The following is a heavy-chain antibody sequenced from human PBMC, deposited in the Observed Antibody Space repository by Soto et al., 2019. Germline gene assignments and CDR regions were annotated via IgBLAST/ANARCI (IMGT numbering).Heavy chain of an antibody. D-gene: IGHD3-10*01. CDR3: ARQSPMDYYYGMDV. CDR1: GFTFSSDG. Sequence: PGGSLRLSCAASGFTFSSDGMHWVRQAPGKGLEWVAVIWYDGSNKYYADSVKGRFTISRDNSKNTLYLQMNSLRAEDTAVYYCARQSPMDYYYGMDVWGQGTTGT. V-gene: IGHV3-33*01. J-gene: IGHJ6*02. CDR2: IWYDGSNK.